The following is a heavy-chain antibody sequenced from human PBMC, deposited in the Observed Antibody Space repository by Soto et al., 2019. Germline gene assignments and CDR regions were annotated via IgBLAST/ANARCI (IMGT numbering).Heavy chain of an antibody. J-gene: IGHJ6*02. CDR1: GYTFTGYY. CDR3: ARAGYEEDFWSGYFPYYYYGMDV. CDR2: INPNSGGT. D-gene: IGHD3-3*01. V-gene: IGHV1-2*04. Sequence: QVQLVQSGAEVKKPGASVKVSCKASGYTFTGYYMHWVRQAPGQGLEWMGWINPNSGGTNYAQKFQGWVTMTRDTSINTSYMELSRLRSDDTAVYYCARAGYEEDFWSGYFPYYYYGMDVWGQGTTVTVSS.